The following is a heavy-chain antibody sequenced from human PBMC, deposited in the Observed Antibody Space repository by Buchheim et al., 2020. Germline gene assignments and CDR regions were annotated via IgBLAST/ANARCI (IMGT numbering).Heavy chain of an antibody. CDR3: VRGSNDWVGVDY. J-gene: IGHJ4*02. Sequence: EVQLVESGGGLVQPGGSLRLSCVASGFTFSNYWMHWVRQAPGKGLVWVSRIRSDGTYTSYADSVKGRFIISRDNAKNTLYLQMNGLRAEDTGVYYCVRGSNDWVGVDYWGQGAL. CDR1: GFTFSNYW. CDR2: IRSDGTYT. D-gene: IGHD3-10*01. V-gene: IGHV3-74*01.